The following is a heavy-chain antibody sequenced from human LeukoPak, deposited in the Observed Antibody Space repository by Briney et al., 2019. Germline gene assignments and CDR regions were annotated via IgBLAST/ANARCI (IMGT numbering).Heavy chain of an antibody. J-gene: IGHJ5*02. CDR3: ARETRSIQLWPRGRWFDP. CDR2: INHSGST. V-gene: IGHV4-34*01. Sequence: SETLSLTCAVYGGSFSGYYWSWIRQPPGKGLEWIGEINHSGSTNYNPSLKSRVTISVDTSKNQFSLKLSSVTAADTAVYYCARETRSIQLWPRGRWFDPWGQGTLVTVSS. CDR1: GGSFSGYY. D-gene: IGHD5-18*01.